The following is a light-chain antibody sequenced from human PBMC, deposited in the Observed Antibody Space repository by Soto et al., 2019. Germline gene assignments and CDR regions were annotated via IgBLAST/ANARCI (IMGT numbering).Light chain of an antibody. CDR1: SSDVGRYNF. CDR3: TSYAGSNNYV. CDR2: DVS. V-gene: IGLV2-8*01. J-gene: IGLJ1*01. Sequence: QSALTQPPSASGSPGQSVTISCTGTSSDVGRYNFVSWYQQHPGKGPKLIISDVSERPSGVPDRFSGSKSGNPASLTVSGLQPEDEADYYCTSYAGSNNYVFGTGTKLTVL.